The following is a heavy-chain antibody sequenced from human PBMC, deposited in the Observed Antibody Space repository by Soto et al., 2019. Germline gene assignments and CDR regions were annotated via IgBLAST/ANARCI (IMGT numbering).Heavy chain of an antibody. D-gene: IGHD1-26*01. Sequence: PSETLSLTCAVYGGYFSGYYWSWIRQPPGKGLEWIGEIYHSGSTNYNPSLKSRVTISVDKSKNQFSLKLSSVTAADTAVYYCARVSGSYYYGMDVWGQGTTVTVSS. CDR2: IYHSGST. CDR1: GGYFSGYY. V-gene: IGHV4-34*01. J-gene: IGHJ6*02. CDR3: ARVSGSYYYGMDV.